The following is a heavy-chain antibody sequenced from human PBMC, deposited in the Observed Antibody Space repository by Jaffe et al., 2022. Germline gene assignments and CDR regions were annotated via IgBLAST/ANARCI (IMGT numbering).Heavy chain of an antibody. Sequence: QVQLVQSGAEVKKPGSSVKVSCKASGGTFSSYAISWVRQAPGQGLEWMGGIIPIFGTANYAQKFQGRVTITTDESTSTAYMELSSLRSEDTAVYYCASSAYCGGDCYSAGAPWGQGTLVTVSS. CDR3: ASSAYCGGDCYSAGAP. J-gene: IGHJ5*02. CDR2: IIPIFGTA. V-gene: IGHV1-69*05. CDR1: GGTFSSYA. D-gene: IGHD2-21*02.